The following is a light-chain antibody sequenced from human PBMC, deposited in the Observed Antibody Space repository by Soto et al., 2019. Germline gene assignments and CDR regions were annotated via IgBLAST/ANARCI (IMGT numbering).Light chain of an antibody. V-gene: IGLV2-14*01. Sequence: QSVLTQPASVSGSPGQSITISCTGTSSDVGGYSYVSWYQHHPGKAPKLMIYEASNRPSGVSNRFSGSKSGNTASLTISGLHTEDEADYYCSSYTSSSTPYVFGTGTKVTVL. J-gene: IGLJ1*01. CDR2: EAS. CDR3: SSYTSSSTPYV. CDR1: SSDVGGYSY.